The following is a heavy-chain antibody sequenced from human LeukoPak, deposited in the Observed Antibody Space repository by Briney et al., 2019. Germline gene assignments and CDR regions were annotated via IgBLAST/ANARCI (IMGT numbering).Heavy chain of an antibody. D-gene: IGHD7-27*01. CDR2: TSYDGSHK. CDR1: GFTFSSYA. V-gene: IGHV3-30-3*01. J-gene: IGHJ4*02. Sequence: GGSLRLSCAASGFTFSSYAMHWVRQAPGKGLEWVAVTSYDGSHKYYADSVKGRFTISRDNSKNTLYLQMNSLRTEDTAVYYCVGGAPNWGFDYWGQGTLVTVSS. CDR3: VGGAPNWGFDY.